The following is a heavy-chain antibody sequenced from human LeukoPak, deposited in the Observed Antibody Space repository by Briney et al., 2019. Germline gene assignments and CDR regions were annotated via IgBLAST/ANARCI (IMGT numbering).Heavy chain of an antibody. CDR1: GFTFRSYW. Sequence: GRSLRLSCAASGFTFRSYWMSWVRQPAGNGLEWVASIKPDGSAGYSVDSVKGRFTIAKDNANNSMYLQRNSLRAEDTALYYCGRDLSRGVEVRWGQGTLVTVSS. CDR2: IKPDGSAG. V-gene: IGHV3-7*01. CDR3: GRDLSRGVEVR. D-gene: IGHD2-8*02. J-gene: IGHJ4*02.